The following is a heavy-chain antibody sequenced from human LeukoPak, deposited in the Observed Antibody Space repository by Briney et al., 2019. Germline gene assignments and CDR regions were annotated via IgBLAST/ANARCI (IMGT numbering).Heavy chain of an antibody. D-gene: IGHD2-15*01. Sequence: PGGSLRLSCAASGFTFDDYAMHWARQAPGKGLEWVSLISGDGGSTYYADSVKGRFTISRDNSKNSLYLQMNSLRTEDTALYYCAKDSKSCSGGSCYKIYNWYFDLWGRGTLVTVSS. V-gene: IGHV3-43*02. J-gene: IGHJ2*01. CDR3: AKDSKSCSGGSCYKIYNWYFDL. CDR2: ISGDGGST. CDR1: GFTFDDYA.